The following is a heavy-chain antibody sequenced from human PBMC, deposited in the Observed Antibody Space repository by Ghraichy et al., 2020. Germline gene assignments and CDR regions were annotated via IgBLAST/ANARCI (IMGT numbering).Heavy chain of an antibody. J-gene: IGHJ6*02. CDR3: ARHPCYYYDSSGYSIYYYGMVV. D-gene: IGHD3-22*01. V-gene: IGHV4-39*01. CDR2: NYYSGST. CDR1: GGSISSSSYY. Sequence: SETLSLTCTVSGGSISSSSYYWGWIRQPPGKGLEWIGSNYYSGSTYYNPSLKSRVTIAVDTYKNQFSLKLSSATAADTAVYCCARHPCYYYDSSGYSIYYYGMVVWGQGPTVTVSS.